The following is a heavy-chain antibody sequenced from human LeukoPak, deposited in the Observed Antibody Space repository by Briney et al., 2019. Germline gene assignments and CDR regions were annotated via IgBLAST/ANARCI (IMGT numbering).Heavy chain of an antibody. CDR2: ISGRGSST. V-gene: IGHV3-23*01. J-gene: IGHJ4*02. Sequence: GGSLRLSCAASGFTFSSYVMSWVRRAPGKGLEWVSGISGRGSSTYYADSVKGRFTISRDNAKNSLYLQMNSLRADDTAVYYCARGYGGGDYWGQGTLVTVSS. D-gene: IGHD4-23*01. CDR3: ARGYGGGDY. CDR1: GFTFSSYV.